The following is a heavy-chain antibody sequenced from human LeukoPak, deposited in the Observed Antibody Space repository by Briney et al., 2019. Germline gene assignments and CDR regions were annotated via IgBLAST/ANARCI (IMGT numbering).Heavy chain of an antibody. V-gene: IGHV4-59*01. CDR2: IYYSGST. CDR1: GGSISSYC. J-gene: IGHJ3*02. Sequence: SETLSLTCTVSGGSISSYCWSWVRQPPGKGLEWIGYIYYSGSTNYNPSLKSRVTISVDTSKNQFSLKLSSVTAADTAVYYCARAQRRRSGYDTGPAFDIWGQGTMVTVSS. CDR3: ARAQRRRSGYDTGPAFDI. D-gene: IGHD5-12*01.